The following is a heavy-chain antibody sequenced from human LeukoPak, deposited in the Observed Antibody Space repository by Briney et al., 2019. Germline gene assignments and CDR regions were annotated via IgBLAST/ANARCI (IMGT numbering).Heavy chain of an antibody. CDR2: INHSGST. D-gene: IGHD1-26*01. CDR3: ASTRWELPFDY. V-gene: IGHV4-34*01. J-gene: IGHJ4*02. CDR1: GGSFSGYY. Sequence: PSETLSLTCAVYGGSFSGYYWSWIRQPPGKGLEWIGEINHSGSTNYNPSLKSRVTISVDTSKNQFSLKLSSVTAADTAVYYCASTRWELPFDYWGQGTLVTVSS.